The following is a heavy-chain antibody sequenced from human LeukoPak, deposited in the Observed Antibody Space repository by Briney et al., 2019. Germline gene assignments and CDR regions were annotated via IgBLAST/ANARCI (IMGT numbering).Heavy chain of an antibody. Sequence: ASVKVSCKASGYTFTNYLINWVRQASGQGLEWMTWINPDTGDKGYARKFQDRVTITTDTSISTAYMELSSLSSEDTAVYFCARTTSMTASGYDYWGQGTLVSVSS. J-gene: IGHJ4*02. V-gene: IGHV1-8*03. CDR1: GYTFTNYL. CDR3: ARTTSMTASGYDY. CDR2: INPDTGDK. D-gene: IGHD2-21*02.